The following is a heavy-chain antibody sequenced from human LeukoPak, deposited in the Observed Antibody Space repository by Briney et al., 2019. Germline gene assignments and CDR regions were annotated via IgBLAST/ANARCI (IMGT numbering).Heavy chain of an antibody. CDR3: ARAGYCSGGSCLNWFDA. Sequence: ASVKVSCKASGYTFNSHGISWVRQAPGQGLEWMGWTSVYNGNTNYAQKLQGRVTMTTDTSTSIAYMGLRSLRSDDTAVYYCARAGYCSGGSCLNWFDAWGQGTLVTVSS. J-gene: IGHJ5*02. D-gene: IGHD2-15*01. CDR2: TSVYNGNT. CDR1: GYTFNSHG. V-gene: IGHV1-18*01.